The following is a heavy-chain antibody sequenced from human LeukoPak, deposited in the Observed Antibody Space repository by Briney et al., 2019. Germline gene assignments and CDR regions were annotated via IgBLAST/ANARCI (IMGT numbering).Heavy chain of an antibody. V-gene: IGHV3-21*01. CDR3: AGTRPRYDAFDI. D-gene: IGHD5-12*01. Sequence: GGSLRLSCAASGFTFSSYSMNWVRQAPGKGLEWVLSISSSSSYIYYADSVKGRFTISRDNAKNSLYLQMNSLRAEDTAVYYCAGTRPRYDAFDIWGQGTMVTVSS. CDR2: ISSSSSYI. CDR1: GFTFSSYS. J-gene: IGHJ3*02.